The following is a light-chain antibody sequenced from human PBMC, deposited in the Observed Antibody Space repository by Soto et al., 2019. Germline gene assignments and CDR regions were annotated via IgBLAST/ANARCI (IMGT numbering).Light chain of an antibody. V-gene: IGKV1-12*01. CDR1: QDITYW. CDR3: QQANNFPLT. CDR2: AAS. J-gene: IGKJ4*01. Sequence: DVQMTQSPSSVSASVGDRVTITCRASQDITYWLAWYQQKPGKPPKLLIYAASTLHSGVPSRFSGSGSETHFTLNISSLQPEDFATYYCQQANNFPLTFGGGTKVEIK.